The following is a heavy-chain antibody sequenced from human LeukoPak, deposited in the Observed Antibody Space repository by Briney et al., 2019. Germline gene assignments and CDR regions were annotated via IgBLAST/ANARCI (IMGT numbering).Heavy chain of an antibody. J-gene: IGHJ6*02. D-gene: IGHD6-19*01. CDR3: ARLYSSGWPLKCMDV. V-gene: IGHV1-18*01. CDR1: GYTFTSYA. CDR2: ISAYNGNT. Sequence: GASVKVSCKASGYTFTSYAVSWVRQAPGQGLEYMGYISAYNGNTNYAQNLQGRVTMTTDTSTTTVYMELRSLRSDDTAVYYCARLYSSGWPLKCMDVWGQGTTVTVSS.